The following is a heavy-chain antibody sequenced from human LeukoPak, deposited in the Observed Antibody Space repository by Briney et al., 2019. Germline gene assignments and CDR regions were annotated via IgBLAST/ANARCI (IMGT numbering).Heavy chain of an antibody. CDR2: ISGSGGST. CDR3: AKGYRFLEWLQDY. D-gene: IGHD3-3*01. V-gene: IGHV3-23*01. J-gene: IGHJ4*02. Sequence: PGGSLRLSCAASGFTFSSYATSWVRQAPGKGLEWVSAISGSGGSTYYADSVKGRFTISRDNSKNTLYLQMNSLRAEDTAVYYCAKGYRFLEWLQDYWGQGTLVTVSS. CDR1: GFTFSSYA.